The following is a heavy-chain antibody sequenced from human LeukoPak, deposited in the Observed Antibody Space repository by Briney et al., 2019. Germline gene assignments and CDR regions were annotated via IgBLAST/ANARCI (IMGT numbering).Heavy chain of an antibody. CDR1: GGSISSYY. J-gene: IGHJ4*02. CDR3: ARDRGSSTMGTFDY. CDR2: IYYSGST. Sequence: SETLSLTCTVSGGSISSYYWSWIRRPPEKGLEWIGDIYYSGSTRYNPSLKSRVTISVDTSKNQFSLKLSSVTAADTAVYYCARDRGSSTMGTFDYWGQGTLVTVSS. V-gene: IGHV4-59*01. D-gene: IGHD3-10*01.